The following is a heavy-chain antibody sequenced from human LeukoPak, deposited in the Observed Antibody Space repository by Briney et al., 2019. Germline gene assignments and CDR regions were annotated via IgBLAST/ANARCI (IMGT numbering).Heavy chain of an antibody. V-gene: IGHV3-48*02. CDR2: ISSSSSVL. D-gene: IGHD1-1*01. Sequence: PGGSLRLSCAASGFTFSGYSMNWARQAPGKGLEWVSYISSSSSVLHYADSVKGRFTISRDNAKKSLYLQMNSLRDEDTAVYYCVRETMYAFDMWGQGTIVTVSS. J-gene: IGHJ3*02. CDR3: VRETMYAFDM. CDR1: GFTFSGYS.